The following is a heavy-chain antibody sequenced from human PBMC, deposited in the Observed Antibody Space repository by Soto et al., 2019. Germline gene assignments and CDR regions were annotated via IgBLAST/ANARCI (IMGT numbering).Heavy chain of an antibody. CDR1: GFTFSSYS. V-gene: IGHV3-21*06. D-gene: IGHD4-17*01. Sequence: EVQLVESGGGLVKPGGSLRLSCAASGFTFSSYSMNWVRQAPGKGLEWVSSISSSSSYIYYADSAKGPFTISRYNAKTALYLQKTGLRAEDTAVYYCAGGGTVGDYWGRGTRVTVSS. CDR3: AGGGTVGDY. J-gene: IGHJ4*02. CDR2: ISSSSSYI.